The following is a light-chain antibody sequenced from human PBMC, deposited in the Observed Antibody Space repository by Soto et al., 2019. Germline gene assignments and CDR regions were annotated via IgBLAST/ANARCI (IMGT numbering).Light chain of an antibody. J-gene: IGKJ1*01. V-gene: IGKV1-5*03. CDR1: QSISDC. Sequence: DIQMTQSPSTLSASVGDRVTITCRSSQSISDCLAWFQHKPGKAPKLIIYKSSSLNYGVPSRFSGSGSGTEFTLTITSLQPDDFGTYYCLQYNRDYPVGTFGHGTKVEVK. CDR2: KSS. CDR3: LQYNRDYPVGT.